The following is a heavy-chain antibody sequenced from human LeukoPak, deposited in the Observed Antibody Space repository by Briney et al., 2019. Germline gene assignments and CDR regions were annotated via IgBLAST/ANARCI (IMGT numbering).Heavy chain of an antibody. J-gene: IGHJ4*02. CDR1: GYTLTELS. CDR3: ASRPDLLLIFFYDY. CDR2: INPNSGGS. D-gene: IGHD2-15*01. Sequence: ASVKVSCKVSGYTLTELSMHWVGQAPGQGLEWMGWINPNSGGSNYAQKFQDRVTMTRDTSISTVYMELRSLRSDDTAVYYCASRPDLLLIFFYDYWGQGTLVTVSS. V-gene: IGHV1-2*02.